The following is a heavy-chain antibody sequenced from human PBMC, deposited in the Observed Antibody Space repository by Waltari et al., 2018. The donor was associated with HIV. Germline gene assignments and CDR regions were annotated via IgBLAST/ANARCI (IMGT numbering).Heavy chain of an antibody. CDR3: VKDSGRAADVFDL. CDR1: GFIFTDFA. CDR2: CIRVGGET. Sequence: QLLESGGGLVEPGGSLRLSCAASGFIFTDFAMDWVRRAPGKGLGGVVCIRVGGETVYADAGKGRFTISRDNSKNTLYLQMNSLRADDAAVYYCVKDSGRAADVFDLWGQGTMVTVSS. D-gene: IGHD3-10*01. J-gene: IGHJ3*01. V-gene: IGHV3-23*01.